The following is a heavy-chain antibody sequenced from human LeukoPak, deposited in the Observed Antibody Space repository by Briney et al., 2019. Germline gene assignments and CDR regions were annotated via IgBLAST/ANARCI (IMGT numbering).Heavy chain of an antibody. CDR3: ARGVGDSSGYLSLNYFDY. J-gene: IGHJ4*02. D-gene: IGHD3-22*01. CDR2: IYYSGST. Sequence: SETLSLTCTVSGGSISSYYWSWIRQPPGKGLEWIGYIYYSGSTNYNPSLKSRVTISVDTSKNQFSLKLSSVTAADTAVYYCARGVGDSSGYLSLNYFDYWGQGTLVTVSS. V-gene: IGHV4-59*08. CDR1: GGSISSYY.